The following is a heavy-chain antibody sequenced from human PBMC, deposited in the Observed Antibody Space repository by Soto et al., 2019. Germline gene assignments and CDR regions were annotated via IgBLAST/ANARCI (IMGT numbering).Heavy chain of an antibody. CDR1: GFTFSSYA. V-gene: IGHV3-23*01. Sequence: GGSLRLSCAASGFTFSSYAMSWVRQAPGKGLEWVSAISGSGGSTYYADSVKGRFTISRDNSKDTLYLQMNSLRAEDTAVYYCAKDYPDIVATITITAHDWGQGTLVTVAS. D-gene: IGHD5-12*01. CDR3: AKDYPDIVATITITAHD. J-gene: IGHJ4*02. CDR2: ISGSGGST.